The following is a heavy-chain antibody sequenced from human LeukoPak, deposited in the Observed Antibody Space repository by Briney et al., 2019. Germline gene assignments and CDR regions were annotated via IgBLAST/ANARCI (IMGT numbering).Heavy chain of an antibody. V-gene: IGHV3-30*03. D-gene: IGHD2-15*01. J-gene: IGHJ4*02. Sequence: PGGSLRLSCAASGFTFSSYSMNWVRQAPGKGLEWVAVISYDGSNKYYADSVKGRFTISRDNSKNTLYLQMNSLRAEDTAVYYCASGSPTELREYYFDYWGQGTLVTVSS. CDR3: ASGSPTELREYYFDY. CDR1: GFTFSSYS. CDR2: ISYDGSNK.